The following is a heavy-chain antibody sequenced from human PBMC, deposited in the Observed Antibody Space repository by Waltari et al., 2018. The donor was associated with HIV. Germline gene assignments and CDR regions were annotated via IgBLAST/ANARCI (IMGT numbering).Heavy chain of an antibody. D-gene: IGHD2-2*01. Sequence: QVQLVQSGAEVKKPGASVKVSCKASGYTFTSYDINWVRQATGQGLEWMGWMNPSSGNTGYAQKIQGRVTVTRNTSISTAYMELSSLRSEDTAVYYCARGNSDIVVVRDYYYGMDVWGQGTTVTVSS. CDR2: MNPSSGNT. CDR3: ARGNSDIVVVRDYYYGMDV. V-gene: IGHV1-8*01. CDR1: GYTFTSYD. J-gene: IGHJ6*02.